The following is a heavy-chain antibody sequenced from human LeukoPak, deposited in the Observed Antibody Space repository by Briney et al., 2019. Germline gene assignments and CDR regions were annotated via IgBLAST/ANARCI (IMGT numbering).Heavy chain of an antibody. V-gene: IGHV5-51*01. J-gene: IGHJ3*02. CDR1: GYSFTSYW. CDR3: ASGIVVVPAARDAFDI. CDR2: IYPGDSDT. Sequence: PGESLKISCKGSGYSFTSYWIGWVRQMPGKGLEWMGIIYPGDSDTRYSPSFQGQVTISADKSISTAYLQWSSLKASDTAMYYCASGIVVVPAARDAFDIWGQGTMVTVSS. D-gene: IGHD2-2*01.